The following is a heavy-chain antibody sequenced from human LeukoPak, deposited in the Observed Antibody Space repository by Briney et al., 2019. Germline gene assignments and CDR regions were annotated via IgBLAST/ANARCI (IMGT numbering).Heavy chain of an antibody. CDR1: GGSFSGYY. V-gene: IGHV4-34*01. J-gene: IGHJ3*02. Sequence: SETLSLTCAVYGGSFSGYYWSWIRQPPGKGLEWIGEINHSGSTNYNPSLKSRVTISVDTSKNQFSLKLSSVTAADTAVYYCASFESIAVAPEDYAFDIWGQGTMVTVSS. CDR3: ASFESIAVAPEDYAFDI. D-gene: IGHD6-19*01. CDR2: INHSGST.